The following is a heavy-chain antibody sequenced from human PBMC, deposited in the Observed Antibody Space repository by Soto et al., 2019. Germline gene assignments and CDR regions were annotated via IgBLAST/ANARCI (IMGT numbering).Heavy chain of an antibody. CDR1: GFTFSSYW. CDR2: IKQDGSEK. CDR3: ARRYSSSWDDAFDI. D-gene: IGHD6-13*01. Sequence: PGGSLRLSCAASGFTFSSYWMSWVRQAPGKGLEWVANIKQDGSEKYYVDSVKGRFTISRDNAKNSLYLQMNSLRAEDTAVYYCARRYSSSWDDAFDIWGQGTMVTVSS. J-gene: IGHJ3*02. V-gene: IGHV3-7*01.